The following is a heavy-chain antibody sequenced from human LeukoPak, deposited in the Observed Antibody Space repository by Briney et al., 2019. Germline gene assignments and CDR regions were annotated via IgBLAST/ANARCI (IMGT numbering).Heavy chain of an antibody. CDR1: GFTFSSYE. J-gene: IGHJ6*03. V-gene: IGHV3-48*03. D-gene: IGHD3-10*01. CDR3: ARESVGFGEVGYYYYMDV. CDR2: ISSSGSTI. Sequence: PGGSLRLSCAASGFTFSSYEMNWVRQAPGKGLEWVSYISSSGSTIYYADSVKGRFTISRDNAKNSLYLQMNSLRAEDTAVYYCARESVGFGEVGYYYYMDVWGKGTTVTISS.